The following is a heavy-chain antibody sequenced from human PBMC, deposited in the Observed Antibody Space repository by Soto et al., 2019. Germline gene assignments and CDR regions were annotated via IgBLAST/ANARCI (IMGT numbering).Heavy chain of an antibody. D-gene: IGHD5-18*01. CDR2: ISSSTGYT. CDR3: ARGDAAMSY. Sequence: QVQLVESGGGLVKPGGSLRLSCAASGFTFTDYYLSWIRQAPGKGLEWVSFISSSTGYTNYADSVKGRFTISRDNAKNSLYLQMNSLRVEDTAVYYCARGDAAMSYWGQAALVTVSS. CDR1: GFTFTDYY. J-gene: IGHJ4*02. V-gene: IGHV3-11*05.